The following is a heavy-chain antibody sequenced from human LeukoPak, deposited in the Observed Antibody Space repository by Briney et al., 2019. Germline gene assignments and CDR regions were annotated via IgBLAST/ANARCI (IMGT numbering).Heavy chain of an antibody. CDR3: ARPGYYYDSSGSDNWFDP. J-gene: IGHJ5*02. D-gene: IGHD3-22*01. V-gene: IGHV4-39*01. CDR1: GGSLSSSSYY. Sequence: SETLSLTCTVSGGSLSSSSYYWGWIRQPPGKGLEWIGSIYYSGSTYYNPSLKSRVTISVDTSKNQFSLKLSSVTAADTAVYYCARPGYYYDSSGSDNWFDPWGQGTLVTVSS. CDR2: IYYSGST.